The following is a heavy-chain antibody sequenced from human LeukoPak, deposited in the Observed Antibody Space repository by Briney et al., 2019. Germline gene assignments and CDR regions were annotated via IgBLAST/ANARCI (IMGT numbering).Heavy chain of an antibody. Sequence: PGGSLRLSCAASGFTFSSYGMHWVRQAPGKGLEWVARIKSKAGGGTTDYAAPVKGRFTISRDDSKNTLYLQMSSLKTEDTAVYYCTTDGGDYYFDYWGQGTLVTVSS. V-gene: IGHV3-15*01. CDR3: TTDGGDYYFDY. CDR1: GFTFSSYG. D-gene: IGHD2-21*02. J-gene: IGHJ4*02. CDR2: IKSKAGGGTT.